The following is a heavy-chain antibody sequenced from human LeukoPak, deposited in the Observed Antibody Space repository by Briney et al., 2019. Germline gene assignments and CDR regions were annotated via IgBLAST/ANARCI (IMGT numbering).Heavy chain of an antibody. J-gene: IGHJ4*02. Sequence: SETLSLTCAVSGRSISSYYWSWIRQSPGRGLEYIGHIYYNGRTDYNPPLKSRVTISVDTSRNQFPLKLNSVTAADAAVYFCARWYCSRGTCYYLDYCGQGTLVTVSS. CDR1: GRSISSYY. CDR3: ARWYCSRGTCYYLDY. V-gene: IGHV4-59*01. D-gene: IGHD2-2*01. CDR2: IYYNGRT.